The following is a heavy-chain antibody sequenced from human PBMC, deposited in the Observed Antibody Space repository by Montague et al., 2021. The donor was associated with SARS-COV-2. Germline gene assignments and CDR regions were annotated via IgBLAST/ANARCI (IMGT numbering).Heavy chain of an antibody. J-gene: IGHJ3*01. Sequence: CAISGDSVSSNIAAWNWIRQSPSRGLEWLGRTKYTSTRYETYAVSVQSQITITADTSKNQFSLHLNSVTPEDTAVYYCAGDLYWAFDAWGLGTTVTVSA. D-gene: IGHD2-8*02. V-gene: IGHV6-1*01. CDR2: TKYTSTRYE. CDR1: GDSVSSNIAA. CDR3: AGDLYWAFDA.